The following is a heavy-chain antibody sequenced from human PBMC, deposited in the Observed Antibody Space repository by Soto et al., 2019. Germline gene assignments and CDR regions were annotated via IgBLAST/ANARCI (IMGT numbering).Heavy chain of an antibody. CDR3: ARMDGSSWFSLYGMDV. Sequence: QAQLVQSGAEVKKPGASVKVSCKASGYTFTSYDINWVRQATGQGLEWMGWMNPNSGNTGYAQKFQGRVTMTRNTSISTAYMELSSLRSEDTAVYYCARMDGSSWFSLYGMDVWGQGTTVTVSS. V-gene: IGHV1-8*02. J-gene: IGHJ6*02. CDR1: GYTFTSYD. CDR2: MNPNSGNT. D-gene: IGHD6-13*01.